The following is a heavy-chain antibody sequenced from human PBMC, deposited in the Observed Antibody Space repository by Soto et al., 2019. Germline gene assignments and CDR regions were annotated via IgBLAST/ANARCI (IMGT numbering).Heavy chain of an antibody. CDR1: GGSISGGGFS. CDR2: ILHTGGT. J-gene: IGHJ4*02. Sequence: LSLTCAVSGGSISGGGFSWSWIRQPPGKGLEWIGYILHTGGTQYNPSLKSRVSMSVDKSKNQFSLHLTSVTAADTAVYYCARLQFGEGFDYWGQGALVTVSS. D-gene: IGHD3-10*01. V-gene: IGHV4-30-2*01. CDR3: ARLQFGEGFDY.